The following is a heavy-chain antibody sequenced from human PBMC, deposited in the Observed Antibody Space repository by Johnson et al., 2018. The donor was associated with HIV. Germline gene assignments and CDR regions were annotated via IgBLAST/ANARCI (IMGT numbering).Heavy chain of an antibody. J-gene: IGHJ3*02. CDR1: GFTFSSYA. CDR2: IWYDGSNK. V-gene: IGHV3-33*06. D-gene: IGHD3-16*01. CDR3: VKCIGGSSLIDVFDI. Sequence: QVQLVESGGGVVQPGRSLRLSCAASGFTFSSYAMHWVRQAPGKGLEWVAVIWYDGSNKYYADSVKGRFPISRDNSKNTLYLQMNSLRVEATAVYYGVKCIGGSSLIDVFDIWGQGTMVTVSS.